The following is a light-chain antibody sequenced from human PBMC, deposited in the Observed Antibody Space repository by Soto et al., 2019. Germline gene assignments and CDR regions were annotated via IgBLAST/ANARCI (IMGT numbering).Light chain of an antibody. V-gene: IGKV4-1*01. J-gene: IGKJ4*01. CDR2: WAS. CDR3: QQYYSTPLT. CDR1: QSVLYSSNNKNY. Sequence: DIVMTQSPDSLAVSLGERATINCKSSQSVLYSSNNKNYLAWYQQKPGQPPTLLIYWASTRESGVPDRFSGSASGTDFTLTISSLQAEDVAVYYCQQYYSTPLTFGGGTKVEIK.